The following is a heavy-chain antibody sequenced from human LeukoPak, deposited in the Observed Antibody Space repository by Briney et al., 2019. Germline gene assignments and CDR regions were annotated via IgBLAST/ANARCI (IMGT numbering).Heavy chain of an antibody. CDR1: GFTFRSHA. J-gene: IGHJ4*02. D-gene: IGHD6-19*01. Sequence: GGSLRLSCVGSGFTFRSHAMSWVRQAPEKGLEFVSGIYENGGTTYYADSVKGRFTISRDNSKNTLYLQMNSLRAEDTAVYYCARAAVAGPLNYYFDYWGQGTLVTVSS. V-gene: IGHV3-23*01. CDR2: IYENGGTT. CDR3: ARAAVAGPLNYYFDY.